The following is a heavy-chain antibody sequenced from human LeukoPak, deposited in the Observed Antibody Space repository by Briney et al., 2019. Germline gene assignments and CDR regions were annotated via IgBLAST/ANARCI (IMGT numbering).Heavy chain of an antibody. CDR1: GFTFSGSA. CDR3: TRLAVTDPFDY. CDR2: IRSKANSYAT. Sequence: PGGSLRLSCAASGFTFSGSAMHWVRQASGKGLEWVGRIRSKANSYATAYAASVKGRFTISRDDSKNTAYLQMNSLKPEDTSVYYCTRLAVTDPFDYWGQGTLVTVSS. D-gene: IGHD2-21*02. J-gene: IGHJ4*02. V-gene: IGHV3-73*01.